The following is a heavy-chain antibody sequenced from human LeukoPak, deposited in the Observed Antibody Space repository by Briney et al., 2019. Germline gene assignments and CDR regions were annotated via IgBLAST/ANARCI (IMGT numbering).Heavy chain of an antibody. CDR2: IYYSGST. V-gene: IGHV4-59*01. J-gene: IGHJ4*01. CDR1: GGSISTYY. CDR3: ASRKLGNDY. Sequence: PSETLSLTCTVSGGSISTYYWTWIRQPAGKGLEWIGSIYYSGSTYYNPSLKSRVTISVDTSKNQFSLKLSSVTAADTAVYYCASRKLGNDYWGQGTLVTVSS. D-gene: IGHD7-27*01.